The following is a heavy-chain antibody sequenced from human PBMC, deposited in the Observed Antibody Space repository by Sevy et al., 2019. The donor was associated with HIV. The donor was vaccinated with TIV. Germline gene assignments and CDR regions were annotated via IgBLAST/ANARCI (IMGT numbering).Heavy chain of an antibody. V-gene: IGHV3-21*01. CDR3: ARGGGFIAARTPRGYYYYYMDV. Sequence: GGSLRLSCAASGFTFSSYSMNWVRQAPGKGLEWVSSISSSSSYIYYADSVKGRFTISRDNAKNSLYLQMNSLRAEDTAVYYCARGGGFIAARTPRGYYYYYMDVWGKRTTVTVSS. D-gene: IGHD6-6*01. CDR2: ISSSSSYI. CDR1: GFTFSSYS. J-gene: IGHJ6*03.